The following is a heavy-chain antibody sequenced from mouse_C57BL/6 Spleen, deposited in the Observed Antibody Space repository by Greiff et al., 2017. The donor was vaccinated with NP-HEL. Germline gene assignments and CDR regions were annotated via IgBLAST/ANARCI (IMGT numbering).Heavy chain of an antibody. J-gene: IGHJ4*01. CDR3: TSSGAYDGYYPYYAMDY. D-gene: IGHD2-3*01. CDR1: GFTFSSYA. Sequence: EVMLVESGEGLVKPGGSLKLSCAASGFTFSSYAMSWVRQTPEKRLEWVAYISSGGDYIYYADTVKGRFTISRDNARNTLYLQMSSLKSEDTAMYYCTSSGAYDGYYPYYAMDYWGQGTSVTVSS. CDR2: ISSGGDYI. V-gene: IGHV5-9-1*02.